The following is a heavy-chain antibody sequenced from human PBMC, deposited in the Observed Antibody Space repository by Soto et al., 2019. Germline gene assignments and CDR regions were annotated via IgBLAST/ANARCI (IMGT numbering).Heavy chain of an antibody. D-gene: IGHD5-12*01. CDR3: ARQEDGYNYNYYYGMDV. Sequence: PGGSLRLSCAASGLTFSSYAMSWVRQAPGKGLEWVSAIYSGGSTYYADSVKGRFTISRDNSKNTLYLQMNSLRAEDTAVYYCARQEDGYNYNYYYGMDVWGQGTTVTVS. CDR1: GLTFSSYA. CDR2: IYSGGST. V-gene: IGHV3-23*05. J-gene: IGHJ6*02.